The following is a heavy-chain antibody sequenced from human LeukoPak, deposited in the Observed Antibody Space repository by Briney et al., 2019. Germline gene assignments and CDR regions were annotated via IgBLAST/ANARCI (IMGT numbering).Heavy chain of an antibody. V-gene: IGHV3-23*01. CDR2: ISGSGGST. CDR3: ARSYSGSYLSNGYDY. J-gene: IGHJ4*02. D-gene: IGHD1-26*01. Sequence: PGGSLRLSCAASGFTFSSYAMSWVRQAPGKGLEWVSAISGSGGSTYYADSVKGRFTISRDNARNSLFLQMNSLRAEDTAVYYCARSYSGSYLSNGYDYWGQGTLVTVSS. CDR1: GFTFSSYA.